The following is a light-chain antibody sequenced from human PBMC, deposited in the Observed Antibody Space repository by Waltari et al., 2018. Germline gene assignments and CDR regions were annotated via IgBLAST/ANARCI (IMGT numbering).Light chain of an antibody. CDR3: QQRRNWPLT. V-gene: IGKV3-11*01. CDR1: QSVGTY. CDR2: DAS. Sequence: EIVLTQSPDILSFSSGERATPSCRASQSVGTYLAWYQPRPGQSPRLLIYDASYRATGIPARFSGSGSETDFTLTISSLQPEDFAVYYCQQRRNWPLTFGGGTRVQI. J-gene: IGKJ4*01.